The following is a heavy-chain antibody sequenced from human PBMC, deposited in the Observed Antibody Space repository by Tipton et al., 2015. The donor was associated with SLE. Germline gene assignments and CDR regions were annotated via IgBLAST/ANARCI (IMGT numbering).Heavy chain of an antibody. J-gene: IGHJ4*02. CDR1: GGSISSYY. V-gene: IGHV4-59*12. Sequence: TLSLTCTVSGGSISSYYWSWIRQPPGKGLEWIGYIYYSGSTNYNPSLKSRVTISVDTSKNQFSLKLSSVTAADTAVYYCASANYYFDYWGQGTLVTVSS. CDR2: IYYSGST. D-gene: IGHD1-1*01. CDR3: ASANYYFDY.